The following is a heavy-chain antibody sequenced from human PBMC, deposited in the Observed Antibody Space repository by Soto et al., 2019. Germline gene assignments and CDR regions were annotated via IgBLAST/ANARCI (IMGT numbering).Heavy chain of an antibody. CDR3: ARDIYDVWSGPLEIDY. J-gene: IGHJ4*02. CDR2: ISYDGSNK. Sequence: GGSLRLSCAASGFTFGSYAMHWVRQAPGKGLEWVAVISYDGSNKYYADSVKGRFTISRDNSKNTLYLQMNSLRAEDTAVYYCARDIYDVWSGPLEIDYWGQGTLVTVSS. CDR1: GFTFGSYA. V-gene: IGHV3-30-3*01. D-gene: IGHD3-3*01.